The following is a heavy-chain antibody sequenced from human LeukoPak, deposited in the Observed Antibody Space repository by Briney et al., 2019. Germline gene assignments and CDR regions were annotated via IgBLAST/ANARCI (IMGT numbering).Heavy chain of an antibody. Sequence: GGSLRLSCAASGFTFSSYAMHWVRQAPGKGLEWVAAISYDGSNKYYADSVKGRFTISRDNSKNTLYLQMNGLRAEDTAVYYCARAPYDSSGISFDYWGQGTLVTVSS. CDR3: ARAPYDSSGISFDY. V-gene: IGHV3-30-3*01. CDR1: GFTFSSYA. D-gene: IGHD3-22*01. J-gene: IGHJ4*02. CDR2: ISYDGSNK.